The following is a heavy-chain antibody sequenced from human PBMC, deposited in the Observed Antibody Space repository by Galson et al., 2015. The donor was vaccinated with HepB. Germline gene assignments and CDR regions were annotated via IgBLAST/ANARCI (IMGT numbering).Heavy chain of an antibody. D-gene: IGHD4-17*01. Sequence: QSGAEVKKPGESLRISCTGSGYSFTRYWIIWVRQMPGKGLEWMGIIDPSDSYTRYSPSFQGHVTISADKSITTAYLHWSSLKTSDTAMYYCARPRAYGDFGAFDIWGQGTMVTVSS. CDR3: ARPRAYGDFGAFDI. V-gene: IGHV5-10-1*01. CDR1: GYSFTRYW. J-gene: IGHJ3*02. CDR2: IDPSDSYT.